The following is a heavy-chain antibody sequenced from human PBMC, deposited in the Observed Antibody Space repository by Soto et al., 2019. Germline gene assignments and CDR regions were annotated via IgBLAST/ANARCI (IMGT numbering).Heavy chain of an antibody. CDR1: GVPFINYA. CDR3: AKDRGLLSIFGAVHLDV. J-gene: IGHJ4*02. Sequence: ELQLLESGGALVQPGGSLRLSCTASGVPFINYAMTWVRQAPGKGLEWVSTLSSDGDTYYADSVKGRFTVSRDNSKGTLYLKMTSLRGDETAVYFCAKDRGLLSIFGAVHLDVWGRGTLVSVSS. D-gene: IGHD3-3*01. CDR2: LSSDGDT. V-gene: IGHV3-23*01.